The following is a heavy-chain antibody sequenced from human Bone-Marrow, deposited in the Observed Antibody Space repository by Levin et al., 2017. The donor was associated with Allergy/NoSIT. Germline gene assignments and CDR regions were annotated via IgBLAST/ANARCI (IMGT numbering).Heavy chain of an antibody. Sequence: PGGSLRLSCAVSGFTFSSYSMNWVRHAPGKGLELISYISSSSSSIYYADSVKGRFTVSRDNAQNSLYLQMNRLTVEDTAVYYCARGGLYSANLYEYLQHWGQGTPVTVSS. CDR2: ISSSSSSI. CDR1: GFTFSSYS. CDR3: ARGGLYSANLYEYLQH. V-gene: IGHV3-48*01. D-gene: IGHD4-11*01. J-gene: IGHJ1*01.